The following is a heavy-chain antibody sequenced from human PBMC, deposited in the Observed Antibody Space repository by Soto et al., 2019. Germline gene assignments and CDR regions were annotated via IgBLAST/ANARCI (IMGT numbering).Heavy chain of an antibody. J-gene: IGHJ4*02. V-gene: IGHV4-61*01. Sequence: LSFTSPASGDSVGSENNYCAWIRQSPKKGLEWIGYIYYSGTTNYNSHLKSRVSLSVDTSRNQFSLSLTSVTAADTAVYFCARSLRGRSGYTFDYWGQGALVTVSS. CDR2: IYYSGTT. CDR3: ARSLRGRSGYTFDY. CDR1: GDSVGSENNY. D-gene: IGHD5-12*01.